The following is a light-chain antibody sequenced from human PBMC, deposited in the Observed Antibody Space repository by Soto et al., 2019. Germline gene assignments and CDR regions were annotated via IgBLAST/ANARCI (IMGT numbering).Light chain of an antibody. J-gene: IGKJ2*01. CDR1: QSVSSN. CDR2: DTS. CDR3: QQYNDWPPYT. V-gene: IGKV3-15*01. Sequence: EIVMTQSPATLSVSPGERATHSCRASQSVSSNLAWYQQKPGQGPRLLIYDTSTRATGILDRFSGSGSGTEFTLTISSLQPEDFAVYHCQQYNDWPPYTFGQGSKLEIK.